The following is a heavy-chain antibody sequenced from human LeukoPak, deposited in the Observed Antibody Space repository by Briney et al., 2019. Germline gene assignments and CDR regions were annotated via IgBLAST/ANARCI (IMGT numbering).Heavy chain of an antibody. V-gene: IGHV4-4*02. CDR3: ASRWRAGRFLEWHRIGGFDY. J-gene: IGHJ4*02. CDR1: GGSISSSNW. CDR2: TYHSGST. Sequence: NPSETLSLTCAVSGGSISSSNWWSWARQPPGKGLEWIGETYHSGSTNYNPSLKSRVTISVDKSKNQFSLKLSSVTAADTAVYYCASRWRAGRFLEWHRIGGFDYWGQGTLVTVSS. D-gene: IGHD3-3*01.